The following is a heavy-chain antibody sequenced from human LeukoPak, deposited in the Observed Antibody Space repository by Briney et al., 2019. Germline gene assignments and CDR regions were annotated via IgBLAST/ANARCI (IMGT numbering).Heavy chain of an antibody. J-gene: IGHJ4*02. Sequence: ASVKVSCKASGYTFTGYYMHWVRQAPGQGLEWMGWINPNSGGTNYAQKFQGRVTMTRDTSISTAYMELSRLRSDDTAVYYCARAIVDTAMVKTPLDYWGQGTLVTVPS. CDR2: INPNSGGT. CDR1: GYTFTGYY. CDR3: ARAIVDTAMVKTPLDY. V-gene: IGHV1-2*02. D-gene: IGHD5-18*01.